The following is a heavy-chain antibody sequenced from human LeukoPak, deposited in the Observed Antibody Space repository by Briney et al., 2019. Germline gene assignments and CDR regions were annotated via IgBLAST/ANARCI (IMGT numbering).Heavy chain of an antibody. V-gene: IGHV3-23*01. CDR2: ISGSGSST. Sequence: GGSLRLSCAASGFTFSSYAMSWVRQAPGKGLEWVSAISGSGSSTYYADSVKGRFTISRDNSKNTLYLQMNSLRAEDTAVYYCAKDVQWLVRPYYFDYWGQGTLVTVSS. D-gene: IGHD6-19*01. J-gene: IGHJ4*02. CDR3: AKDVQWLVRPYYFDY. CDR1: GFTFSSYA.